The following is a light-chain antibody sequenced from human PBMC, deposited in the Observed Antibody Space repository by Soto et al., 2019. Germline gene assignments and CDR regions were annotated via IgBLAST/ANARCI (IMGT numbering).Light chain of an antibody. Sequence: QSALTQPVSVSGSPGQSITISCAGTSSDVGGYNYVSWYQQHPGKVPRLIISDVNKRPSGVSDRFSGSKSGNTASLTISGLQAEDEADYYCASFTRSVTVVFGGGTSSPS. CDR3: ASFTRSVTVV. V-gene: IGLV2-14*03. CDR2: DVN. CDR1: SSDVGGYNY. J-gene: IGLJ2*01.